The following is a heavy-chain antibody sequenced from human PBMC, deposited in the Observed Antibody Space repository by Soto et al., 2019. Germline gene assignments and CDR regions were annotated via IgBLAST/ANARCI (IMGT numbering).Heavy chain of an antibody. J-gene: IGHJ6*02. CDR3: ARARITMVREVIKYNMDV. D-gene: IGHD3-10*01. Sequence: DTLSITWTVSCGSISNYYWSWSRQSPGKGLEWIGYIYDTGNTNSNPSLQSRATISMDTSKNQLSLKLSSVTAADTAVYYCARARITMVREVIKYNMDVWGQGTTVTVS. CDR1: CGSISNYY. CDR2: IYDTGNT. V-gene: IGHV4-59*01.